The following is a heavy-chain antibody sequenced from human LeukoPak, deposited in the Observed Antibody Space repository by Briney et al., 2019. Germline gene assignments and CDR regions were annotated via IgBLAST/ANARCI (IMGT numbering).Heavy chain of an antibody. J-gene: IGHJ3*02. Sequence: SETLSLTCAVYGGSFSGYYWSWIRQPPGKWREWIGEINQSGSTNYNPSLKSRVPISVETSKNQFTLKLSSVTPANTAVYYCSRGGYDDNDSFGIWGQGTMVTVSS. V-gene: IGHV4-34*01. CDR2: INQSGST. D-gene: IGHD5-12*01. CDR1: GGSFSGYY. CDR3: SRGGYDDNDSFGI.